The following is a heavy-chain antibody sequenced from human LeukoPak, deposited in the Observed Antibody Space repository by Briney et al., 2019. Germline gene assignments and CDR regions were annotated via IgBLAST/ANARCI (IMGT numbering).Heavy chain of an antibody. CDR1: GGSFSGYD. Sequence: SETLSLTCAVYGGSFSGYDWSWIRQPPGKGLEWMGGINHSGSTKYNPSLMSRVTISIDKSTNHISLKLNTVTASDTAADYCARRVKVSVVVLFVEDNNFYYVDVWGKG. CDR2: INHSGST. D-gene: IGHD3-10*01. J-gene: IGHJ6*03. V-gene: IGHV4-34*01. CDR3: ARRVKVSVVVLFVEDNNFYYVDV.